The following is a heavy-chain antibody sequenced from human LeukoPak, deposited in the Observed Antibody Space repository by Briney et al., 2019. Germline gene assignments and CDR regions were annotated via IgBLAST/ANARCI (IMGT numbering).Heavy chain of an antibody. J-gene: IGHJ4*02. CDR1: GFTFSSYW. CDR2: INSDGSST. Sequence: LPGGSLRLSCAASGFTFSSYWMHWVRQAPGEGLVWVSRINSDGSSTSYADSVKGRFTISRDNAKNTLYLQMNSLRVEDTAVYYCAKTRGGVVATTSDNWGQGTLVTVSS. D-gene: IGHD5-12*01. V-gene: IGHV3-74*01. CDR3: AKTRGGVVATTSDN.